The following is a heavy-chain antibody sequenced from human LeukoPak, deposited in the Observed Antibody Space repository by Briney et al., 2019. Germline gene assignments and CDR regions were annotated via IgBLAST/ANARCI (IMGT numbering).Heavy chain of an antibody. CDR2: INPNNGDT. CDR3: AREQWELRAFDL. CDR1: GYTFTGYY. D-gene: IGHD1-26*01. Sequence: GASVKVCCKASGYTFTGYYMHWVRQAPGQGLEWMGWINPNNGDTNYAQKFQGRVTMTRDTSISTAYMELSRLRSDDTAVYYCAREQWELRAFDLWGRGTLVTVSS. V-gene: IGHV1-2*02. J-gene: IGHJ2*01.